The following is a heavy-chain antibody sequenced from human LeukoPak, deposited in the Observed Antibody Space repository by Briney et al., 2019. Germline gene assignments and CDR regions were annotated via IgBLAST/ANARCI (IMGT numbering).Heavy chain of an antibody. D-gene: IGHD2-15*01. V-gene: IGHV3-23*01. CDR1: GFTFSSYA. CDR3: AKDIVLADCSGGSCQSDFDY. Sequence: QPGGSLRLSCAASGFTFSSYAMSWVRQAPGKGLEWVSAISGSGGSTYYADSVKGRFTISRDNSKNTLYLQMNSLRAEDTAVYYCAKDIVLADCSGGSCQSDFDYWGQGTLVTVSS. CDR2: ISGSGGST. J-gene: IGHJ4*02.